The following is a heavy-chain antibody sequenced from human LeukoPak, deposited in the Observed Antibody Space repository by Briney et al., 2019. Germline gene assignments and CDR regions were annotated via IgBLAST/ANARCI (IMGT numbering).Heavy chain of an antibody. V-gene: IGHV3-23*01. Sequence: GSLRLSCAASGFTFSSYTMNWVRQPPGKGLEWVSAISGSGGTTYYADSVKGRFTISRDNSKNTLYLQMNSLGAEDTALYYCAKTIVVVPAANYYFDYWGQGTLVTVSS. CDR1: GFTFSSYT. J-gene: IGHJ4*02. CDR3: AKTIVVVPAANYYFDY. D-gene: IGHD2-2*01. CDR2: ISGSGGTT.